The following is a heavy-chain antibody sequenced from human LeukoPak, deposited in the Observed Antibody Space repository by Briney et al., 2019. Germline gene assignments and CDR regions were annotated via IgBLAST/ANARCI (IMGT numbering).Heavy chain of an antibody. D-gene: IGHD2-2*01. CDR2: INHSGST. CDR3: ARGRRQLLTVRWFDP. Sequence: SETLSLTCAVYGGSFSGYYWSWIRQPPGKGLEWIGEINHSGSTNYNPSLKSRVTISVDTSKNQFSLKLSSVTAADTAVYYCARGRRQLLTVRWFDPWGQGTLVTVSS. CDR1: GGSFSGYY. J-gene: IGHJ5*02. V-gene: IGHV4-34*01.